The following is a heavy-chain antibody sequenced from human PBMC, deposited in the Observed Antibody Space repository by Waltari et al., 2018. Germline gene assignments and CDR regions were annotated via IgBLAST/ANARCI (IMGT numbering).Heavy chain of an antibody. Sequence: QVQLAESGGGVVQPGRSLRLSCAVTGLPLSSCVIHWVRQAPGKGAEVVALKATDGVGKEYADVAKGRFTMSRDDSENTVDVQMNSLRAEDTAVHYCAKDLDRLSGYFQHWGQGTLVTVSS. V-gene: IGHV3-33*03. D-gene: IGHD1-26*01. CDR1: GLPLSSCV. J-gene: IGHJ1*01. CDR2: KATDGVGK. CDR3: AKDLDRLSGYFQH.